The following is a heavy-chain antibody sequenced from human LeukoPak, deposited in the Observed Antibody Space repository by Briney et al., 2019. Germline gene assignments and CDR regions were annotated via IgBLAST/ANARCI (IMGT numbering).Heavy chain of an antibody. CDR3: ARDHGGSYLFNWFDP. D-gene: IGHD1-26*01. J-gene: IGHJ5*02. CDR1: GFTFSSYS. CDR2: ISSSSYI. Sequence: GGSLRLSCAASGFTFSSYSMNWVPQAPGKGLEWVSSISSSSYIYYADSVKGRFTISRDNAKNSLYLQMNSLRAEDTAVYYCARDHGGSYLFNWFDPWGQGTLVTVSS. V-gene: IGHV3-21*01.